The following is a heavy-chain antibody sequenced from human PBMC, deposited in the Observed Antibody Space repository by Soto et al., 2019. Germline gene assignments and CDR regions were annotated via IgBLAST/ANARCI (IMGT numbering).Heavy chain of an antibody. D-gene: IGHD3-22*01. CDR1: GGSFSGYY. Sequence: PSETLSLTCAVYGGSFSGYYWSWNRQPPGKGLEWIGEINHSGSTNYNPYLKSRVTISVDTSKNQFSLKLRSVTAADTAVYYCARVTLLPEGNTVVTTFDYWGQGTLVTVSS. CDR3: ARVTLLPEGNTVVTTFDY. V-gene: IGHV4-34*01. J-gene: IGHJ4*02. CDR2: INHSGST.